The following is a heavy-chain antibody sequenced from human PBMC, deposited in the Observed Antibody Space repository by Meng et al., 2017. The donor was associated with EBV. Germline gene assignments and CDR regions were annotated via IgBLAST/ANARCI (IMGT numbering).Heavy chain of an antibody. J-gene: IGHJ4*02. CDR1: GVSVTSGAYH. D-gene: IGHD2/OR15-2a*01. V-gene: IGHV4-61*08. Sequence: QVQLQDAGPGLVNPSETLSLTCIVSGVSVTSGAYHWSWIRQSPGKGLEWIGYIYDTGITIYNPSLKSRVTISLETSKNQFSLKVNSVTTADTAVYYCAKSRSSTPGIVDDWGQGTLVTVSS. CDR2: IYDTGIT. CDR3: AKSRSSTPGIVDD.